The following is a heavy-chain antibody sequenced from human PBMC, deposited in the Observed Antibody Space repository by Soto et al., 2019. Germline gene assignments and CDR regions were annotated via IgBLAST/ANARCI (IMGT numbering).Heavy chain of an antibody. CDR2: ISGYNGNT. V-gene: IGHV1-18*01. J-gene: IGHJ4*02. CDR3: ARGSAYTSPWSFDS. D-gene: IGHD2-2*01. Sequence: GAAVKGTCKSSGYTFTRDGISWVRQAAGQGLEWMGWISGYNGNTKEAQKFQGRVIMTTDTAANTAHMELRSRTSDDTGVYYCARGSAYTSPWSFDSWGQGTLVTVSS. CDR1: GYTFTRDG.